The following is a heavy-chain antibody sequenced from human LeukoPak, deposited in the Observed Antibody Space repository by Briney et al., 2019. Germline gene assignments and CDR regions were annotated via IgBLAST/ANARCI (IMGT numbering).Heavy chain of an antibody. J-gene: IGHJ4*02. V-gene: IGHV3-23*01. CDR1: GFTFSSYA. D-gene: IGHD2-2*02. CDR2: ISGSGGST. Sequence: PGGSLRLSCAASGFTFSSYAMRWVRQAPGKGLEWVSGISGSGGSTYYADSVKGRFTIARDNSKNTLYLQMNSLRAEDTAVYYCAKGNCRGTSCYSDYWGQGTLVTASS. CDR3: AKGNCRGTSCYSDY.